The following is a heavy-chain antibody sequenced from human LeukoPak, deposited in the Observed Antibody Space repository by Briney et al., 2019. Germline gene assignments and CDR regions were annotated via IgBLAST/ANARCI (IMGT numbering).Heavy chain of an antibody. V-gene: IGHV3-21*01. D-gene: IGHD5-18*01. CDR3: ARGQSEYSYGTLLS. J-gene: IGHJ5*02. CDR1: GFTFNRYS. CDR2: ISNASNYI. Sequence: GGSLRLSCAATGFTFNRYSFNWVRQAPGKGLEWVSSISNASNYIYYADSVKGRFTISRDNAKNSLYLQMNSLRAEDTAVYYCARGQSEYSYGTLLSWGQGTLVTVSS.